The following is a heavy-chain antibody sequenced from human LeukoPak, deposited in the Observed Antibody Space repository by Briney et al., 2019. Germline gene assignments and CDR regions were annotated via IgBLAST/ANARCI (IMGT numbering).Heavy chain of an antibody. CDR1: GLTLSREG. D-gene: IGHD4-17*01. J-gene: IGHJ4*02. V-gene: IGHV3-30*03. CDR2: ISSDENRK. Sequence: GGSPRLSCVASGLTLSREGLHWIRQAPGKGLGWVAVISSDENRKYYADSVKGRFTVSRDNSKNTLFLQMNRLRVEDTAVYYCARDFGGLDGDGLDYWGQGTLVSVSS. CDR3: ARDFGGLDGDGLDY.